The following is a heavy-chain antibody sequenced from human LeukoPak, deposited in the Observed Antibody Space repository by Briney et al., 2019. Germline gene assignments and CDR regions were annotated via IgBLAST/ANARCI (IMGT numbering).Heavy chain of an antibody. CDR1: GFTFSSYA. Sequence: GGSLRLSCAASGFTFSSYAMTGVHQAPGKGLEWVSTFRSSGGSTYYADSVKGRFTISRDSSKNTLFLQMNSLRAEDTAVYYCAKYCSGGNCYSGLYWGQGTLVTVSS. CDR2: FRSSGGST. CDR3: AKYCSGGNCYSGLY. D-gene: IGHD2-15*01. J-gene: IGHJ4*02. V-gene: IGHV3-23*01.